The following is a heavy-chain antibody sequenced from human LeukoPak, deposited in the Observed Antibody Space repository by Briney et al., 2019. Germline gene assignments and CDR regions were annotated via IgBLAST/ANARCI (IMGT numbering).Heavy chain of an antibody. CDR3: AKPLLWFGEFNDAFDI. CDR1: GFTFSSYG. Sequence: QPGGSLRLSCAASGFTFSSYGMHWVRQAPGKGLEWVAVISYDGSNKYYADSVKGRFTISRVNSKNTLYLQMNSLRAEDTAVYYCAKPLLWFGEFNDAFDIWGQGTMVTVSS. D-gene: IGHD3-10*01. J-gene: IGHJ3*02. CDR2: ISYDGSNK. V-gene: IGHV3-30*18.